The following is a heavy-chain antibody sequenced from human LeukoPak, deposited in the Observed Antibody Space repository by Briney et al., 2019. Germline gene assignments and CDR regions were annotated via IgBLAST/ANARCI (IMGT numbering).Heavy chain of an antibody. CDR2: ISSSSSTI. CDR1: GFTFSDYY. D-gene: IGHD6-13*01. CDR3: ARPGIAAAGTTDYYYYGMDV. J-gene: IGHJ6*02. Sequence: GGSLRLSCAASGFTFSDYYMSWIRQAPGKGLEWVSYISSSSSTIYYADSVKGRFTISRDNAKNSLYLQMNSLRAEDTAVYYCARPGIAAAGTTDYYYYGMDVWGQGTTVTVSS. V-gene: IGHV3-11*01.